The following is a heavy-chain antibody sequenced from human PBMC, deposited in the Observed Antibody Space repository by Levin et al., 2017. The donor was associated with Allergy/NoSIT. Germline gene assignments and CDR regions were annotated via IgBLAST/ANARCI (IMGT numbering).Heavy chain of an antibody. CDR1: GFIFSDYY. CDR3: ARDQFSYALDV. Sequence: GGSLRLSCVASGFIFSDYYMTWIRQAPGKGLEWVSYISSSGSAKYYADSVKGRFTISRDNAKNSLYLQLNSLRAEDTAVYYCARDQFSYALDVWGQGTTVTVSS. V-gene: IGHV3-11*01. J-gene: IGHJ6*02. D-gene: IGHD3-3*01. CDR2: ISSSGSAK.